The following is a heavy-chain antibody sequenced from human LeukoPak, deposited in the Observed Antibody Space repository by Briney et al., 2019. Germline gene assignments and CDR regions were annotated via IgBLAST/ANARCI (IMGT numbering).Heavy chain of an antibody. Sequence: GGSLRLSCAASGLTFSSYGMHWVRQAPGKGLEWVAFIRYDGRNKYYADSVKGRFTISRDNSKNTLYLQMNTLRADDTAVYYCARNWRNWFDPWGQGTLVTVSS. CDR2: IRYDGRNK. CDR3: ARNWRNWFDP. V-gene: IGHV3-30*02. D-gene: IGHD1-1*01. CDR1: GLTFSSYG. J-gene: IGHJ5*02.